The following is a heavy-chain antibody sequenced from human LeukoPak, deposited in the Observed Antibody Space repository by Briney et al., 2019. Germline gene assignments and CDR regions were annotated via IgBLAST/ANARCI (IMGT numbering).Heavy chain of an antibody. D-gene: IGHD3-10*01. Sequence: PGGSLRLSCTASGFTFGDYAMSWVRQAPGKGLEWVGFIRSKAYGGTTEYAASVKGRFTISRDDSKSIAYLQMNSLKTEDTAVYYCTFQGFGGLLSYYGMDVWGKGTTVTVSS. CDR2: IRSKAYGGTT. V-gene: IGHV3-49*04. J-gene: IGHJ6*04. CDR1: GFTFGDYA. CDR3: TFQGFGGLLSYYGMDV.